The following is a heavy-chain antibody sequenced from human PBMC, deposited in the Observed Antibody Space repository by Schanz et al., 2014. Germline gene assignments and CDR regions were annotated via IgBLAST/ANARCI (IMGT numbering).Heavy chain of an antibody. D-gene: IGHD3-16*02. CDR3: TRSYYDFSWGSYRFRAFDI. V-gene: IGHV3-30-3*01. CDR1: EFTFSSYK. CDR2: ISNDGSIK. J-gene: IGHJ3*02. Sequence: VQLVESGGGLVKPGGSLRLSCEASEFTFSSYKMNWVRQAPGKGLEWVALISNDGSIKYYADSVEGRFTISRDNAKKTLSLQMISLRAEDTAIYFCTRSYYDFSWGSYRFRAFDIWGQGTTVIVSS.